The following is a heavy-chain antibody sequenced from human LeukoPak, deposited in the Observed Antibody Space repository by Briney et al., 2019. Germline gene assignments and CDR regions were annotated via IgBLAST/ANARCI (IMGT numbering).Heavy chain of an antibody. D-gene: IGHD1-7*01. J-gene: IGHJ6*02. CDR3: AREGLDGTTQIDYYGLDV. CDR1: GDTFSSTYG. V-gene: IGHV1-69*04. Sequence: ASVKVSCKASGDTFSSTYGITWVRQAPGQGLEWMGRIIPLFNIPNSAQKFQDRVTITADKSTSTAYMELYSLGSEDTAVYYCAREGLDGTTQIDYYGLDVWGQGTTVTVSS. CDR2: IIPLFNIP.